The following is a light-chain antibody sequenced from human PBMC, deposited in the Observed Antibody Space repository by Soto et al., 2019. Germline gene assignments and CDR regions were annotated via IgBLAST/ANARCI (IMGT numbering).Light chain of an antibody. CDR3: QQYNNWPPLT. CDR2: GAS. Sequence: EIVMTQSPATLSVSPGERATLSCRASQSVSSNLAWYQQKPGQAPRLLIYGASTRATGIPARFSGSGSGTEFHLTISHLQSEDFAVHYCQQYNNWPPLTFGGGTKVEIK. CDR1: QSVSSN. V-gene: IGKV3-15*01. J-gene: IGKJ4*01.